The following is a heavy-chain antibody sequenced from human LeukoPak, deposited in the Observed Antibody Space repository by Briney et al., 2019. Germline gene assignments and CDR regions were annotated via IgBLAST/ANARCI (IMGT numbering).Heavy chain of an antibody. CDR2: LYTSGST. CDR1: GGSISTYF. CDR3: ARDRVDSSGYYYYYGIDV. D-gene: IGHD3-22*01. J-gene: IGHJ6*02. Sequence: PSETLSLTCTVSGGSISTYFWSWIRQPAGKGLEWIGRLYTSGSTNYNPSLKSRLTMSADTSENQFSLNLRSVTAADTAIYYCARDRVDSSGYYYYYGIDVWGQGTAVTVSS. V-gene: IGHV4-4*07.